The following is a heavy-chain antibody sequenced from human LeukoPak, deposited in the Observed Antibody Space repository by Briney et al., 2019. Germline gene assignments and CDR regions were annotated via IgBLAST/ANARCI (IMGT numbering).Heavy chain of an antibody. CDR2: INHSGST. D-gene: IGHD5-18*01. CDR1: GGSFSGYY. CDR3: ARGVNGDTATADY. Sequence: PSETLSLTCAVYGGSFSGYYWSWIRQPPGKGLEWIGEINHSGSTNYNPSLKSRVTISVDTSKNQFSLKLSSVTAADTAVYYCARGVNGDTATADYWGQGTLVTVSS. V-gene: IGHV4-34*01. J-gene: IGHJ4*02.